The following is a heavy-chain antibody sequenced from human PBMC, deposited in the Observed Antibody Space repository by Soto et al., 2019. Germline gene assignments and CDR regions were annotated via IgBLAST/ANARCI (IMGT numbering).Heavy chain of an antibody. CDR1: GGSISSGGYY. CDR2: IYYIGST. J-gene: IGHJ5*02. Sequence: QVQLQESGPGLVKPSQTLSLTRTVSGGSISSGGYYWNWIRQHPGKGLEWIGYIYYIGSTYYNPSLKRRVTISLDTSKNQFPLKLSSVTAADTAVYYCARSVFPWGQGTLVTVSS. V-gene: IGHV4-31*03. CDR3: ARSVFP.